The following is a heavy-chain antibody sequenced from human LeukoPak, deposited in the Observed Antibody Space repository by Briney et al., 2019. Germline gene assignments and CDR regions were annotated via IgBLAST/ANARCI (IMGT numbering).Heavy chain of an antibody. CDR1: GFPVSSNY. Sequence: GGSLRLSCAASGFPVSSNYMNWVRQAPGKGLEWVSVIYSSGSTSYADSVKGRFTIARDNSKNTLYLQTNSLRTEDTAVYYCARGAVTRDFDYWGQGTLVTVSS. CDR2: IYSSGST. D-gene: IGHD4-17*01. CDR3: ARGAVTRDFDY. V-gene: IGHV3-53*01. J-gene: IGHJ4*02.